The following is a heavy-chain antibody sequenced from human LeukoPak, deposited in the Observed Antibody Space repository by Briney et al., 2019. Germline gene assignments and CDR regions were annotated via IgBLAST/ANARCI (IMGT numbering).Heavy chain of an antibody. Sequence: SVKVSCKASGGTFSSYAISWVRQAPGQGLEWMGGIIPIFGTANYAQKFQGRVTITADKSTSTAYMELSSLRSEDTAVYYCARGSRGGSRGIVGKPFDYWGQGTLVTVSS. D-gene: IGHD1-26*01. J-gene: IGHJ4*02. CDR3: ARGSRGGSRGIVGKPFDY. CDR1: GGTFSSYA. V-gene: IGHV1-69*06. CDR2: IIPIFGTA.